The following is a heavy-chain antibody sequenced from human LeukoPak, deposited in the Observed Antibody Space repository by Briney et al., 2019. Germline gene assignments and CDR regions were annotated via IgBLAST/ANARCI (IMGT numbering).Heavy chain of an antibody. CDR3: ARDGRRYSSSWYYFDC. CDR2: IYYSGST. V-gene: IGHV4-31*03. Sequence: PSETLSLTCTVSGGSIGSGGYYWSWIRQHPGKGLEWIGYIYYSGSTYYNPSLKSRVTISVDTSKNQFSLKLSSVTAADTAVYYCARDGRRYSSSWYYFDCWGQGTLVTVSS. CDR1: GGSIGSGGYY. D-gene: IGHD6-13*01. J-gene: IGHJ4*02.